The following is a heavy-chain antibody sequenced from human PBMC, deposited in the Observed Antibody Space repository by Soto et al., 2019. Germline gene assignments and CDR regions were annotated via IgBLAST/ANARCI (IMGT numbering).Heavy chain of an antibody. CDR3: SKVENYGSGSDYNSPPSPYGVDV. J-gene: IGHJ6*04. D-gene: IGHD3-10*01. CDR2: ISYDGSNK. CDR1: GFTFSSYG. V-gene: IGHV3-30*18. Sequence: GGPLRLSCAASGFTFSSYGMHWVRQAPGKGLEWVAVISYDGSNKYYADSVKGRFTISRDHSKNTLYLQVNSLRAEDTAVYYCSKVENYGSGSDYNSPPSPYGVDVWAKGT.